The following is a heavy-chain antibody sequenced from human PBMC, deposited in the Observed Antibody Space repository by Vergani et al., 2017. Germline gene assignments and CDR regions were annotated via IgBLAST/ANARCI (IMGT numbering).Heavy chain of an antibody. CDR1: GASIRSSNYY. CDR3: ARHSTVEWLVKLGWIDP. V-gene: IGHV4-39*01. D-gene: IGHD6-19*01. CDR2: IYYSGCT. J-gene: IGHJ5*02. Sequence: QLQLQESGPGLVKPSATLSLTCSVSGASIRSSNYYWGWIRQPPGKGLEWIASIYYSGCTYYNPSLKSRVTISVDTSKNQFSLKLSCVTAADTAVYFWARHSTVEWLVKLGWIDPWGQGILVTVSS.